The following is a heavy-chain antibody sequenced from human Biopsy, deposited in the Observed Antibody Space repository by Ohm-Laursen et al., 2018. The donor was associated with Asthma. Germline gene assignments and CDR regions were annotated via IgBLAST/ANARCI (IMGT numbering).Heavy chain of an antibody. CDR1: VFTFSHYW. D-gene: IGHD6-6*01. V-gene: IGHV3-74*01. Sequence: GSLRLSCSASVFTFSHYWMHWVRQAPGKGLVWVSRINGDGSSTSYADSVKGRFTISRDNAKKKLSLQMNSLRAEDTAVYYCARGYDSSSWGQGTPVTVSS. CDR2: INGDGSST. J-gene: IGHJ5*02. CDR3: ARGYDSSS.